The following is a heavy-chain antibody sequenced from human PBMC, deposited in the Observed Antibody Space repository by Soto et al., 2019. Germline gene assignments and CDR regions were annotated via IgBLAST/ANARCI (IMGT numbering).Heavy chain of an antibody. CDR1: GGAISGGGYG. J-gene: IGHJ3*01. CDR3: ARENVLMVYATFNDAFDL. D-gene: IGHD2-8*01. Sequence: SETLCLNCTVSGGAISGGGYGWSWIRQPLGKGLGWVGYSCYSGSTDDNPSLKSRAARSVDTSKTQLSLKLSSVTAADTAVYYCARENVLMVYATFNDAFDLWGQGKMVT. CDR2: SCYSGST. V-gene: IGHV4-30-4*01.